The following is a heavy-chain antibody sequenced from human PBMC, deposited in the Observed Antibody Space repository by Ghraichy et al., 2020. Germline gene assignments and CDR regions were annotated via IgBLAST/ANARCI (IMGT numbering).Heavy chain of an antibody. J-gene: IGHJ4*02. V-gene: IGHV3-23*01. Sequence: LSLTCAASGFTFSSYAMSWVRQAPGKGLDWVSVISGSGGRTYIADSVKGRFTISRDNSKNTMYLQMNSLRAEDTAVYYCAKGEPEGGTTPPNYWGQGTLVTVSS. CDR2: ISGSGGRT. CDR3: AKGEPEGGTTPPNY. CDR1: GFTFSSYA. D-gene: IGHD1-7*01.